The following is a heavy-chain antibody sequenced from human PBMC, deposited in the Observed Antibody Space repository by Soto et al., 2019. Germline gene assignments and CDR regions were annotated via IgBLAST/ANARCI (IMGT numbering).Heavy chain of an antibody. J-gene: IGHJ4*02. V-gene: IGHV3-23*01. CDR3: ANRNYYGSGSYFPFDH. D-gene: IGHD3-10*01. CDR1: GFTFSSYG. CDR2: ISGSGGST. Sequence: EVQLLESGGGLVQPGGSLRLSCAASGFTFSSYGMSWVRQAPGKGLEWVSSISGSGGSTYYADSVKGRFTISRDNSKNTLYLQMSSLRAEDTAVYYCANRNYYGSGSYFPFDHWGQGTLVTVSS.